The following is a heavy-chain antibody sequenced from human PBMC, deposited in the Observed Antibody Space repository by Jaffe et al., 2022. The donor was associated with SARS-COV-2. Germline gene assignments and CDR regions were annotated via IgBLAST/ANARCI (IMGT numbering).Heavy chain of an antibody. J-gene: IGHJ3*01. CDR3: ARGYSGWPDGFDV. V-gene: IGHV4-38-2*02. D-gene: IGHD6-19*01. Sequence: QVQLQESGPGLVKPSETLTLTCTVSAYSISRGYYWGWIRQPPGKGLEWIGSFSQSVTTYFNPSLKSRVTISEDTSKKQFSLKLKSVTAADTAMYYCARGYSGWPDGFDVWGQGTMITVSS. CDR2: FSQSVTT. CDR1: AYSISRGYY.